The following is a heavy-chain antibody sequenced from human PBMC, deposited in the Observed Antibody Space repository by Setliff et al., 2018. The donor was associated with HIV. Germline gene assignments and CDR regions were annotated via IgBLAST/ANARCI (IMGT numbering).Heavy chain of an antibody. CDR1: GGSITSSSFY. D-gene: IGHD1-26*01. J-gene: IGHJ4*02. CDR3: ARVWANRGFYYFDY. Sequence: PSETLSLTCSVSGGSITSSSFYWSWIRQPAGKGLEWIGRIYTSGSTNYNPSLKSRVTISVDTSKNQFSLKLSSVTAADTAVYYCARVWANRGFYYFDYWGQGTLVTVSS. V-gene: IGHV4-61*02. CDR2: IYTSGST.